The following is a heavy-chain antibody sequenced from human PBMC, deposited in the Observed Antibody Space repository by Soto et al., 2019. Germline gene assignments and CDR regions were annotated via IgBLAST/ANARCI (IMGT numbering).Heavy chain of an antibody. Sequence: GGSLRLSCAASGFIFSDYYMSWIRQSPGKGMEWISYITSSGSTIYYADSVKGRFTISRDNAKNSLYLQVNSLRAEDTAVYYCARDLASTTIPNFWGQGTLVTVSS. J-gene: IGHJ4*02. CDR3: ARDLASTTIPNF. D-gene: IGHD4-17*01. CDR1: GFIFSDYY. CDR2: ITSSGSTI. V-gene: IGHV3-11*04.